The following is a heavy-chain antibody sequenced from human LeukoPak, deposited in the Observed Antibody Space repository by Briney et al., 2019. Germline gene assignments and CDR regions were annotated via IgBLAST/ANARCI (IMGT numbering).Heavy chain of an antibody. Sequence: GGSLRLSCAASGFTFSNSGMNWVRQAPGKGLEWVSTISGSGDSTYYADSVKGRFTSSRDNSKNTLYLQMNSLRAEDTAVYYCARSGRYYYDSSGYLNYWGQGTLVTVSS. CDR2: ISGSGDST. J-gene: IGHJ4*02. D-gene: IGHD3-22*01. V-gene: IGHV3-23*01. CDR1: GFTFSNSG. CDR3: ARSGRYYYDSSGYLNY.